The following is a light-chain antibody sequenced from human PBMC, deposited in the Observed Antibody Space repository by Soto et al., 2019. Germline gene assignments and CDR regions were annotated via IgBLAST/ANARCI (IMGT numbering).Light chain of an antibody. J-gene: IGKJ2*01. Sequence: EIVMTQSPATLSVSPGDRATLSCRASQSVSNNLAWYQQKPGQAPRLLIYGASTRATGIPARFSGSGSGTEFTLTISGLQSEDFAVYYCQQCNQWPQTFGQGTKLEIK. V-gene: IGKV3-15*01. CDR3: QQCNQWPQT. CDR1: QSVSNN. CDR2: GAS.